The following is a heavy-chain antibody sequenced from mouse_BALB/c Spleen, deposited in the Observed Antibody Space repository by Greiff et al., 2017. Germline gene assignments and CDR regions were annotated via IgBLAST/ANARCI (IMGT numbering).Heavy chain of an antibody. V-gene: IGHV2-9*02. D-gene: IGHD2-4*01. CDR3: ARDDYDYDRGYYAMDY. J-gene: IGHJ4*01. CDR2: IWAGGST. CDR1: GFSLTSYG. Sequence: VMLVESGPGLVAPSQSLSITCTVSGFSLTSYGVHWVRQPPGKGLEWLGVIWAGGSTNYNSALMSRLSISKDNSKSQVFLKMNSLQTDDTAMYYCARDDYDYDRGYYAMDYWGQGTSVTVSS.